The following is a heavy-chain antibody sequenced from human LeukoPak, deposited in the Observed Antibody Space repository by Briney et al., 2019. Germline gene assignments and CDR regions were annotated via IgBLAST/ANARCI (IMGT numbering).Heavy chain of an antibody. CDR2: IKHDGSEA. V-gene: IGHV3-7*04. CDR3: TRDALFGAGRTHLDF. Sequence: GGSLRLSCVASGFTFSSSWMHWVRQAPGKGLEWLANIKHDGSEAHYVDSVKGRFTISRDNAKNSLSLQMNSLHVDDTGVYFCTRDALFGAGRTHLDFWSQGTLVSVSS. CDR1: GFTFSSSW. J-gene: IGHJ4*02. D-gene: IGHD3-16*01.